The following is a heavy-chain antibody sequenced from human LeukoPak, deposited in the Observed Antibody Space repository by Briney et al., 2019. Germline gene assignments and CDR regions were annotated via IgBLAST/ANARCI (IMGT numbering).Heavy chain of an antibody. CDR2: IWYDGSIK. V-gene: IGHV3-33*01. Sequence: GGSLRLSCAASGFTFTNYGMHWVRQAPGKGLEWVAVIWYDGSIKYYADSVKGRFTISRDNSKNTLYLQMNSLRADDTAVYYCARAYYYDTSATPDYWGQGTLVTVSS. CDR3: ARAYYYDTSATPDY. CDR1: GFTFTNYG. D-gene: IGHD3-22*01. J-gene: IGHJ4*02.